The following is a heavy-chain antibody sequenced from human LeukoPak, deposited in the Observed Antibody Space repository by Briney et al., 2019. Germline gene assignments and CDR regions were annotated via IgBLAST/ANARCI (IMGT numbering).Heavy chain of an antibody. CDR1: GGSISSSSYY. J-gene: IGHJ4*02. CDR3: VRGVWGDRDGYFDN. Sequence: PSETLSLTCTVSGGSISSSSYYWGWIRQPPGKGLEWVSRINTDGRSASYAESVKGRFTVSRDNAKNTLYLQMNSLGVEDTAVYYCVRGVWGDRDGYFDNWGQGTLVTVSS. D-gene: IGHD3-16*01. V-gene: IGHV3-74*01. CDR2: INTDGRSA.